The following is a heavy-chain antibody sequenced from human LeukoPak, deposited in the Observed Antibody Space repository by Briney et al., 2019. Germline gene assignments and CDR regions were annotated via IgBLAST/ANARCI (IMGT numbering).Heavy chain of an antibody. CDR3: AKDAVPYYDSSGYYNHFDY. CDR1: GFTFSSYA. V-gene: IGHV3-23*01. J-gene: IGHJ4*02. Sequence: GGSLRLSCVASGFTFSSYAMSWVRQAPGKGLEWVSAISGSGGNTYYADSVKGRFTISRDNSKNTLYLQMNSLRAEDTAVYYCAKDAVPYYDSSGYYNHFDYWGQGTLVTVSS. CDR2: ISGSGGNT. D-gene: IGHD3-22*01.